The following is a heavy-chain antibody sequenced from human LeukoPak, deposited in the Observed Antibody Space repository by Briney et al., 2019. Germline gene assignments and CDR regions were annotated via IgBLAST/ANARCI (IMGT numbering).Heavy chain of an antibody. CDR2: ISHSGST. J-gene: IGHJ6*02. V-gene: IGHV4-34*01. D-gene: IGHD3-22*01. CDR1: GGSFSGYY. CDR3: ARVALLRLISSYYYYYGMDV. Sequence: PSETLSLTCAVYGGSFSGYYWSWIRQPPGKGLEWIGEISHSGSTNYSPSLKSRVTISVDTSKNQFSLKLSSVTAADTAVYYCARVALLRLISSYYYYYGMDVWGQGTTVTVSS.